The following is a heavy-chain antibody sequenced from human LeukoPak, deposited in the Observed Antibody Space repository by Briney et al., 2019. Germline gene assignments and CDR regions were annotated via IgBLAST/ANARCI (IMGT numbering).Heavy chain of an antibody. J-gene: IGHJ4*02. Sequence: GGSLRLSCAASGFTFSSYAMHWVRQAPGKGLEWVAVISYDGSNKYYADSVKGQFTISRDNSKNTLYLQMNSLRAEDTAVYYCARDGYYYDSSGYPYYFDYWGQGTLVTVSS. CDR1: GFTFSSYA. V-gene: IGHV3-30*04. D-gene: IGHD3-22*01. CDR3: ARDGYYYDSSGYPYYFDY. CDR2: ISYDGSNK.